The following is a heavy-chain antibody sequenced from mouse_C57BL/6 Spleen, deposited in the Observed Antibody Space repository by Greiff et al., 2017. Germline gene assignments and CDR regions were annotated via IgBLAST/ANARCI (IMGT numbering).Heavy chain of an antibody. CDR1: GYTFTSYW. CDR2: IHPNSGST. J-gene: IGHJ3*01. D-gene: IGHD2-4*01. CDR3: ANIYYDYDGGFAY. Sequence: QVQLKQPGAELVKPGASVKLSCKASGYTFTSYWMHWVKQRPGQGLEWIGMIHPNSGSTNYNEKFKSKATLTVDKSSSTAYMQLSSLTSEDSAVYYCANIYYDYDGGFAYWGQGTLVTVSA. V-gene: IGHV1-64*01.